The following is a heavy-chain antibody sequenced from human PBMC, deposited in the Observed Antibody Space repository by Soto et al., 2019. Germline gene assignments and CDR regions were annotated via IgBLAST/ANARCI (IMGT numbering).Heavy chain of an antibody. CDR2: ISGSGGST. CDR1: GFTFSSYA. J-gene: IGHJ3*02. CDR3: AKDGPYYDFWSGPMNDAFDI. V-gene: IGHV3-23*01. Sequence: GGSLRLSCAASGFTFSSYAMSWVRQAPGKGLEWVSAISGSGGSTYYADSVKGRFTISRDNSKNTLYLQMNSLRAEDTAVYYCAKDGPYYDFWSGPMNDAFDIWGQGTMVTVSS. D-gene: IGHD3-3*01.